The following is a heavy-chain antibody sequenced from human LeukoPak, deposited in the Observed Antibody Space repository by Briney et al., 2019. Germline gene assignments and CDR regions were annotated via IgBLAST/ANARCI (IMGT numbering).Heavy chain of an antibody. D-gene: IGHD3-10*01. CDR2: IYHSGST. J-gene: IGHJ4*02. CDR3: ARAEGRITMVRGVIISGGYFDY. Sequence: SETLSLTCAVSGYSISSGYYWGWIRQPPGKGLEWIGSIYHSGSTYYNPSLKSRVTISVDTSKNQFSLKLSSVTAADTAVYYCARAEGRITMVRGVIISGGYFDYWGQGTLVTVPS. V-gene: IGHV4-38-2*01. CDR1: GYSISSGYY.